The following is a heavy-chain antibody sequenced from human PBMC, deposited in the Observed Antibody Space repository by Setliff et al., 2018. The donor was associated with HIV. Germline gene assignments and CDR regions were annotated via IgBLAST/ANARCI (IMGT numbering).Heavy chain of an antibody. V-gene: IGHV4-61*02. J-gene: IGHJ6*03. Sequence: SETLSLTCTVSGGSISSGSYYWSGIRQPAGKGLEWIGRIYTSGSTNYNPSLKGRVTISVDTSKNQFPLKLRSVTAADTAVYYCARETYYYDNPQYYYYYMDVWGKGTTVTVSS. CDR1: GGSISSGSYY. CDR2: IYTSGST. CDR3: ARETYYYDNPQYYYYYMDV. D-gene: IGHD3-22*01.